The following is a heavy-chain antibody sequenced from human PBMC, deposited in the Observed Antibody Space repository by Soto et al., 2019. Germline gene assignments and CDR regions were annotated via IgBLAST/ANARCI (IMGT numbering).Heavy chain of an antibody. Sequence: SETLSLTCAVYGGSFSGYYWSWIRQPPGKGLEWIGEINHSGSTNYNPSLKSRVTISVDTSKNQFSLKLSSVTAADTAVYYCARATEVITIFGVVIPDYYGMDVWGQGTTVTVS. CDR2: INHSGST. CDR1: GGSFSGYY. J-gene: IGHJ6*02. CDR3: ARATEVITIFGVVIPDYYGMDV. D-gene: IGHD3-3*01. V-gene: IGHV4-34*01.